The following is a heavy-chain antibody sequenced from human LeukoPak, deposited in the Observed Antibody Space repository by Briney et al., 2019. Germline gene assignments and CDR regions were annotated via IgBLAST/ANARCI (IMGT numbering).Heavy chain of an antibody. CDR2: INPNTGGT. CDR3: ARDLSLTVGANDYYYYMDV. D-gene: IGHD1-26*01. J-gene: IGHJ6*03. Sequence: AASVKVSCKAFGYTFTGYYMHWVRQAPGQGLEWMGWINPNTGGTNYAQKFQGRVTMTRDTSISTAYMELSRLRSDDTAVYYCARDLSLTVGANDYYYYMDVWGKGTTVTVSS. CDR1: GYTFTGYY. V-gene: IGHV1-2*02.